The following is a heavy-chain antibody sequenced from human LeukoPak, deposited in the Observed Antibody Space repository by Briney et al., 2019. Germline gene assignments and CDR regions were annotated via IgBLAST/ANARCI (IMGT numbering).Heavy chain of an antibody. D-gene: IGHD5-18*01. CDR3: AKTSMVMNFDY. CDR2: ISSTTGYI. V-gene: IGHV3-21*01. Sequence: PGGSLRLSCTTSGFTFSSYAMHWVRQAPGKGLKWVSFISSTTGYIYYADSVKGRFTISRDNAKNSLYLQMNSLRAEDTAVYYCAKTSMVMNFDYWGQGTLVTVSS. J-gene: IGHJ4*02. CDR1: GFTFSSYA.